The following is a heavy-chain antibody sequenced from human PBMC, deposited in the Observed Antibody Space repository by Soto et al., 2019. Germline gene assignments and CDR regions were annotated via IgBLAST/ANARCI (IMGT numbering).Heavy chain of an antibody. CDR2: IYYSGST. J-gene: IGHJ4*02. CDR1: GGSISSYY. Sequence: SETLSLTCTVSGGSISSYYWSWIRQPPGKGLEWIGYIYYSGSTNYNPSLKSRVTISVDTSKNQFSLKLSSVTASDTALFYCARHPPSSVYYGAGGYFDYWGQGTLVTVSS. V-gene: IGHV4-59*08. D-gene: IGHD3-10*01. CDR3: ARHPPSSVYYGAGGYFDY.